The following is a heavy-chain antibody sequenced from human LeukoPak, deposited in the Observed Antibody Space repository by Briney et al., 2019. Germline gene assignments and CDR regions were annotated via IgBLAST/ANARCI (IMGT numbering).Heavy chain of an antibody. D-gene: IGHD3-22*01. CDR1: GFDVTTNY. J-gene: IGHJ4*02. CDR3: AKRGVVIRVILVGFHKEAYYFDS. Sequence: GGSLRLSCAASGFDVTTNYMSWVRQAPGKGLEWVSVIYSGGTTYYADSVKGRFTISRDISKNTLSLQMNSLRAEDTAVYFCAKRGVVIRVILVGFHKEAYYFDSWGQGALVTVSS. V-gene: IGHV3-53*01. CDR2: IYSGGTT.